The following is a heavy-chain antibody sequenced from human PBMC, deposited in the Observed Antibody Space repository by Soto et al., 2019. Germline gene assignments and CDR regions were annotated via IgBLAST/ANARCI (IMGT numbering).Heavy chain of an antibody. CDR1: GYTFTSYD. Sequence: GASVKVSCKASGYTFTSYDINWVRQATGQGLEWMGWMNPNSGNTGYAQKFQGRVTMTRNTSISTAYMELSSVTAADTAVYYCARGDYVFHWLDPWGQGTLVTVSS. CDR3: ARGDYVFHWLDP. D-gene: IGHD4-17*01. V-gene: IGHV1-8*01. CDR2: MNPNSGNT. J-gene: IGHJ5*02.